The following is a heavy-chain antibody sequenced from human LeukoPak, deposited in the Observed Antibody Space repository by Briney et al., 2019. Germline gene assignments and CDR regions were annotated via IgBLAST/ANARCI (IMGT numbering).Heavy chain of an antibody. CDR3: ARTNWNDVPGAFDI. D-gene: IGHD1-1*01. CDR2: INPNSGGT. CDR1: GYAFTGYY. V-gene: IGHV1-2*02. J-gene: IGHJ3*02. Sequence: ASVKASCKASGYAFTGYYMHWVRQAPGQGLEWMGWINPNSGGTNYAQKFQGRVTMTRDTSISTAYMELNRLRSDDTAVYYCARTNWNDVPGAFDIWGQGTMVTVSS.